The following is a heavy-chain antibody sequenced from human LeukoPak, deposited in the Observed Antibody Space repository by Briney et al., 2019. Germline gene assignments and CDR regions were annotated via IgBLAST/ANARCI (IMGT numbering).Heavy chain of an antibody. D-gene: IGHD3-3*01. CDR2: ISSSGSTI. J-gene: IGHJ3*02. CDR1: GFTFSDYY. V-gene: IGHV3-11*04. Sequence: SGGSLRLSCAASGFTFSDYYMSWIRQAPGKGLEWVSYISSSGSTIYYADSVKGRFTISRDNAKNSLYLQMNSLRAEDTAVYYCARGVWSGYYLAFDIWGQGTMVTVSS. CDR3: ARGVWSGYYLAFDI.